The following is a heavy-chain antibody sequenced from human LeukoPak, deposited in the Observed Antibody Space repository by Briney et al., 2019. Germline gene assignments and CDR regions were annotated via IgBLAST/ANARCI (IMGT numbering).Heavy chain of an antibody. CDR1: GGSISSSSHS. D-gene: IGHD2-2*01. J-gene: IGHJ6*02. Sequence: SETLSLTCTVSGGSISSSSHSWGWIRQPPGKGLEWIGSISYSGSTYYNPSLKTRVTMSVDTSENQFSLKLSSVTAADSTVYYCVKIYCTSTSCYGDSYYGMDVWGQGTTVTVSS. CDR2: ISYSGST. V-gene: IGHV4-39*01. CDR3: VKIYCTSTSCYGDSYYGMDV.